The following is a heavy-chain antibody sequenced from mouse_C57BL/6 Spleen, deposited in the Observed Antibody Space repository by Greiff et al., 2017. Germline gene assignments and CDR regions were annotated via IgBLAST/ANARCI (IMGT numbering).Heavy chain of an antibody. CDR1: GFTFSDYG. D-gene: IGHD2-3*01. Sequence: EVKVVESGGGLVKPGGSLKLSCAASGFTFSDYGMHWVRQAPEKGLEWVAYISSGSSTIYYADTVKGRFTISRDNAKNTLFLQMTSLRSEDTAMYYCARLYDGYYLYYFDYWGQGTTLTVSS. V-gene: IGHV5-17*01. CDR3: ARLYDGYYLYYFDY. CDR2: ISSGSSTI. J-gene: IGHJ2*01.